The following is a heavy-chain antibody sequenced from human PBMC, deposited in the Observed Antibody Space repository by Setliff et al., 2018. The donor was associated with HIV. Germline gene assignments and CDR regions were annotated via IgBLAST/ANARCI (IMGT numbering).Heavy chain of an antibody. CDR2: ITPSGRT. J-gene: IGHJ4*02. V-gene: IGHV4-34*01. D-gene: IGHD3-10*01. CDR1: GGPVSGHF. Sequence: SETLSLTCSVSGGPVSGHFWTWIRQAPGKGLEWIAEITPSGRTNYSPSLKSRLSLSIESSKNQLFLKVMSVTAADSAVYYCASSVGFLDFWGQGTPVTVSS. CDR3: ASSVGFLDF.